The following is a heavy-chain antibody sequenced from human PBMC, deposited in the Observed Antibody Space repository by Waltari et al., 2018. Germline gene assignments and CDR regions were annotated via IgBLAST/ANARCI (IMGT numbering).Heavy chain of an antibody. CDR3: ARQTLWFGELQNAFDI. V-gene: IGHV4-39*01. J-gene: IGHJ3*02. CDR2: IYYSGST. CDR1: GCSISSSSYY. Sequence: QLQLQESGPGLVKPSETLSLTCTVSGCSISSSSYYWGWIRQPPGKGLEWIGSIYYSGSTYYNPSLKSRVTISVDTSKNQFSLKLSSVTAADTAVYYCARQTLWFGELQNAFDIWGQGTMVTVSS. D-gene: IGHD3-10*01.